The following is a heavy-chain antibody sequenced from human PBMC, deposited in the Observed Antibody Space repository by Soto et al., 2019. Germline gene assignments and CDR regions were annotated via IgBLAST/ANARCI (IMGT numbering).Heavy chain of an antibody. CDR2: ISHSGST. Sequence: SETLSLTCAVSGESINSSHGWNWVRPPPGKGLEWIGQISHSGSTNYNPSLTSRGTISVDKSKSHFSLKRTSVTAADTAVYYSARDAGFGELLYRIIDYWGQGTLVTVSS. D-gene: IGHD3-10*01. J-gene: IGHJ4*02. V-gene: IGHV4-4*02. CDR1: GESINSSHG. CDR3: ARDAGFGELLYRIIDY.